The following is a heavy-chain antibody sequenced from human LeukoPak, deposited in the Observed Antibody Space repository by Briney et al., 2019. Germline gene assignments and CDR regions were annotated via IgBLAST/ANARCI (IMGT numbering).Heavy chain of an antibody. CDR2: IKQDGSEK. J-gene: IGHJ4*02. CDR3: ARDCLYYDISGPRFDC. Sequence: GGSLRLSCAASGFTFSSYAMSWVRQAPGKGLEWVANIKQDGSEKYYVDSVKGRFTISRDNAKNSLYLQMNSLRAEDTAVYYCARDCLYYDISGPRFDCWGQGTLVTVSS. V-gene: IGHV3-7*01. D-gene: IGHD3-9*01. CDR1: GFTFSSYA.